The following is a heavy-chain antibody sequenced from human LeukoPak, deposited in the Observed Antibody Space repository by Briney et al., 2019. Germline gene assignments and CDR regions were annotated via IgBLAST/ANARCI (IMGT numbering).Heavy chain of an antibody. CDR1: GGSIRSYY. V-gene: IGHV4-4*07. Sequence: SETLSLTCTVSGGSIRSYYWSWIRQPAGKGLEWIGRIYASGTITYNPSLESRVSMSVDTSKNQFSLNLSSVTAADTALYYCARDSGTTGEVKFDPWGQGTLVTVPS. CDR2: IYASGTI. D-gene: IGHD3-10*01. J-gene: IGHJ5*02. CDR3: ARDSGTTGEVKFDP.